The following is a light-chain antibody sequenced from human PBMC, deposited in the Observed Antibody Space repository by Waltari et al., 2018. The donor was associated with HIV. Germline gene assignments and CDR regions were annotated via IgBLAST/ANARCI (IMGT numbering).Light chain of an antibody. Sequence: SYELTQPPSVSVSPGQTASITCSGDKLGYKYACWYQQKPGQSPVLVIYQDRKRTSGIPARFSGSNSGNTATLTISGTQAMDEADYYCQAWDSSTLYVFGTGTKVTVL. J-gene: IGLJ1*01. CDR2: QDR. CDR1: KLGYKY. V-gene: IGLV3-1*01. CDR3: QAWDSSTLYV.